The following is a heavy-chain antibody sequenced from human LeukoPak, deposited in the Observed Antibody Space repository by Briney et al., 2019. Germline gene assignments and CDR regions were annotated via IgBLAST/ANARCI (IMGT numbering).Heavy chain of an antibody. D-gene: IGHD3-22*01. CDR3: ARSIKPNYYDSSGYSGLDY. J-gene: IGHJ4*02. CDR1: GYTFTSYG. Sequence: GASVKVSCEASGYTFTSYGISWVRQAPGQGLEWMGWISAYNGNTNYAQKLQGRVTMTTDTSTSTAYMELRSLRSDDTAVYYCARSIKPNYYDSSGYSGLDYWGQGTLVTVSS. V-gene: IGHV1-18*01. CDR2: ISAYNGNT.